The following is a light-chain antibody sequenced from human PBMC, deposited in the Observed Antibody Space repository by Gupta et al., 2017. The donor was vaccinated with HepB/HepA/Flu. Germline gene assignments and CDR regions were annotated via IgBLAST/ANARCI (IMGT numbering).Light chain of an antibody. V-gene: IGLV1-40*01. CDR1: SSNIGAGYD. J-gene: IGLJ2*01. CDR2: RNS. Sequence: QSVLTQPPPVSGAPGQRVTISCTGSSSNIGAGYDVHSYQQLPGTAPKLLIFRNSKRTPEVPDPFSGSRSGTSASPDINGLQAEDEADDYCQSSDSSLSGGVFGGGTKLTVL. CDR3: QSSDSSLSGGV.